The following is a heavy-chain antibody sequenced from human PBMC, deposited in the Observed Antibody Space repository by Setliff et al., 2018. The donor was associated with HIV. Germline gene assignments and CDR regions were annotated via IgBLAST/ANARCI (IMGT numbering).Heavy chain of an antibody. CDR3: ARRIDNSGSFPDKNWFDT. CDR1: GGSISSGSYY. Sequence: SETLSLTCTVSGGSISSGSYYWSWIRQPAGKGLEWIGRIYTSGSTKYDPSLQSRVTMPIDTSKNQFSLKLTSVTAADTAVYYCARRIDNSGSFPDKNWFDTWGQGSLVTVSS. CDR2: IYTSGST. V-gene: IGHV4-61*02. D-gene: IGHD3-10*01. J-gene: IGHJ5*02.